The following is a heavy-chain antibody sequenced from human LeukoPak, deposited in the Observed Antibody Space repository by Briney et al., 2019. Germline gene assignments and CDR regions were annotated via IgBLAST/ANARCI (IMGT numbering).Heavy chain of an antibody. CDR1: GFTFSSYA. D-gene: IGHD6-13*01. CDR2: ISGSGDST. Sequence: GGSLRLSCAASGFTFSSYAMSWVRQAPGKGLEWVSAISGSGDSTYYGDSVKGRFTISRDNSKNTLYLQMNSLRAEDTAVYYCARGFIAAAGGVGYWGQGTLVTVSS. CDR3: ARGFIAAAGGVGY. V-gene: IGHV3-23*01. J-gene: IGHJ4*02.